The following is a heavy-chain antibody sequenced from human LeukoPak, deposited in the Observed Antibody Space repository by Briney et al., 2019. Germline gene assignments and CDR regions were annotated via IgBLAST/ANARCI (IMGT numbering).Heavy chain of an antibody. CDR2: INHGGST. Sequence: SETLSLTCAVYGGSIRGDFWSWIRQSPGKGLEWIGEINHGGSTNYNPSLKSRVTISVDTSKNQFSLKLSSVTAADTAVYYCARRRTLWFGELLFWDWFDPWGQGTLVTVSS. CDR1: GGSIRGDF. CDR3: ARRRTLWFGELLFWDWFDP. D-gene: IGHD3-10*01. V-gene: IGHV4-34*01. J-gene: IGHJ5*02.